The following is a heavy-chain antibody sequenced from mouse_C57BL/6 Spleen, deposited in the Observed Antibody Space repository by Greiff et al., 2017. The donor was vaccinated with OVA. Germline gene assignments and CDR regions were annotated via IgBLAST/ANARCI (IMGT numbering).Heavy chain of an antibody. D-gene: IGHD2-2*01. CDR3: ARNGMVTTYYAMDY. CDR1: GFTFSDYG. Sequence: EVKLMESGGGLVKPGGSLKLSCAASGFTFSDYGMHWVRQAPEKGLEWVAYISSGRSTIYYADTVKGRFTISRDNAKNTLCLQMTSLRSEDTAMYYCARNGMVTTYYAMDYWGQGTSVTVSS. CDR2: ISSGRSTI. V-gene: IGHV5-17*01. J-gene: IGHJ4*01.